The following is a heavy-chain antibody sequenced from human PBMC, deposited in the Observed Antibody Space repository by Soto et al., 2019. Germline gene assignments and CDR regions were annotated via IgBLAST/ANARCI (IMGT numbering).Heavy chain of an antibody. CDR1: GFTFSSYA. V-gene: IGHV3-23*01. CDR3: AKSVTDTPRGAFDL. Sequence: EVQLLESGGGLVQPGGSLRLSCAASGFTFSSYAMSWVRQAPGKGLEWVSAISGSGGSTYYADSVKGRFTISRDTSKNTLYLQMNSLRAEDTDVYYCAKSVTDTPRGAFDLWGQGTLVTVSS. CDR2: ISGSGGST. J-gene: IGHJ3*01. D-gene: IGHD2-21*02.